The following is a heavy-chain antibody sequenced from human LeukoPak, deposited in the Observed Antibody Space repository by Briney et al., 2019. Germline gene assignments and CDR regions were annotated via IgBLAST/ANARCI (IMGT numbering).Heavy chain of an antibody. CDR2: IYYSGST. CDR3: ASVLIGSSWYGY. D-gene: IGHD6-13*01. CDR1: GGSISSGGYY. V-gene: IGHV4-31*03. Sequence: SETLSLTCTVSGGSISSGGYYWSWIRQHPGKGLEWIGYIYYSGSTYYNPSLKSRVTISVDTSKNQFSLKLSSVTAADTAVYYCASVLIGSSWYGYWGQGTLVTVSS. J-gene: IGHJ4*02.